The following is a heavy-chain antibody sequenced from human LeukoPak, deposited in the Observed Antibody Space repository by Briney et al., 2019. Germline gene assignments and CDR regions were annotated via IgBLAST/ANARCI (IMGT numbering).Heavy chain of an antibody. CDR3: AREEHYRRYFAL. Sequence: GGSLRLSCAASGFTFSSYAMHWVRQAPGKGLEWVLVSYSGGSSYYADSVKGRFTISRDNSKNTLYLQMNSLRAEDTAVYFCAREEHYRRYFALWGRGTLVTVSS. CDR2: SYSGGSS. V-gene: IGHV3-53*01. J-gene: IGHJ2*01. CDR1: GFTFSSYA. D-gene: IGHD3-16*02.